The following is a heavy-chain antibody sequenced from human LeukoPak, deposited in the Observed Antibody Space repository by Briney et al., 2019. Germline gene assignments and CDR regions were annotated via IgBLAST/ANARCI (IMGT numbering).Heavy chain of an antibody. D-gene: IGHD1-14*01. CDR2: VYSSGS. CDR3: ARELDHSSNWFDP. V-gene: IGHV4-61*02. CDR1: GGSINSGPYY. J-gene: IGHJ5*02. Sequence: SQTLSLTCTVSGGSINSGPYYWSWLRLPAGKGLQWIRRVYSSGSSYNPSLKSRVTISIDTSENQFSLKLDSVTAADTAVYFCARELDHSSNWFDPWGQGALVTVSS.